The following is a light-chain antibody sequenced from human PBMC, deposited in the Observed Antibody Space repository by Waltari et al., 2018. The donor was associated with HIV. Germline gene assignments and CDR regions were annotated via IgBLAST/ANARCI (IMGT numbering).Light chain of an antibody. V-gene: IGKV3-11*01. CDR2: DAS. J-gene: IGKJ4*01. CDR3: QQRSNWPPIT. Sequence: IVLTQSPATLSLSPGERATLSCRASQSVNYYLAWYQQKPGQAPRLLIYDASNRATGVPARFSGSGSGTDFTLTISSLEPEDFAVYYCQQRSNWPPITFGGGTKVEI. CDR1: QSVNYY.